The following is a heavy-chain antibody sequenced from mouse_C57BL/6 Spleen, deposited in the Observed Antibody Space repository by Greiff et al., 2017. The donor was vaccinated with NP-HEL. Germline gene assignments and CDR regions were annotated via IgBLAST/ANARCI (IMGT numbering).Heavy chain of an antibody. V-gene: IGHV6-3*01. CDR3: TAYYSNYGGAMDY. D-gene: IGHD2-5*01. CDR1: GFTFSNYW. CDR2: IRLKSDNYAT. J-gene: IGHJ4*01. Sequence: EVKLMESGGGLVQPGGSMKLSCVASGFTFSNYWMNWVRQSPEKGLEWVAQIRLKSDNYATHYAESVKGRFTISRDDSKSSVYLQMNNLRAEDTGIYYCTAYYSNYGGAMDYWGQGTSVTVSS.